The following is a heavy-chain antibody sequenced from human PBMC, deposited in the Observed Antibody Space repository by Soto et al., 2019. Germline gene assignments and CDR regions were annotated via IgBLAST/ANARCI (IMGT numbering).Heavy chain of an antibody. CDR3: ARAYYYESSGYEMSDY. V-gene: IGHV1-2*02. CDR1: GYTFTGYY. CDR2: INPNSGGT. D-gene: IGHD3-22*01. J-gene: IGHJ4*02. Sequence: ASVKVSCKASGYTFTGYYMHWVRQAPGQGLEWMGWINPNSGGTNYAQKFQGRVTMTRDKSISTAYMELSRLRSDDTAVYCCARAYYYESSGYEMSDYWGQGTLVTVSS.